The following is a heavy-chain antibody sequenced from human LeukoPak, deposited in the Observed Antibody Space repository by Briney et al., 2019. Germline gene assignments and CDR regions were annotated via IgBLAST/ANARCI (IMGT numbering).Heavy chain of an antibody. CDR3: ARLVGGYNGDY. CDR2: MYYSGST. V-gene: IGHV4-39*01. D-gene: IGHD5-24*01. Sequence: PSETLSPTCSVSGGSINIRSYYWGWIRQPPGKGLEWIGSMYYSGSTYYDPSLKSRVTIAVDASKNHFSLELSSVTAADTALYFCARLVGGYNGDYWGPGTLVTVSS. J-gene: IGHJ4*02. CDR1: GGSINIRSYY.